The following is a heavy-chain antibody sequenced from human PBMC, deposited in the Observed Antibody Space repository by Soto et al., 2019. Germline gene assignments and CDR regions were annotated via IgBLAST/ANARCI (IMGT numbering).Heavy chain of an antibody. CDR3: ARAYSSSDDVDY. J-gene: IGHJ4*02. CDR2: INPNSGGT. D-gene: IGHD3-22*01. CDR1: GDAFTDYY. V-gene: IGHV1-2*04. Sequence: QVQLVQSGAEVKKPGASVKVSCKASGDAFTDYYMHWVRQAPGPGLEWMGWINPNSGGTNYAQKFQGWVTMTRNTSISTAYMELNREDTAVYYCARAYSSSDDVDYWGQGTLVTVSS.